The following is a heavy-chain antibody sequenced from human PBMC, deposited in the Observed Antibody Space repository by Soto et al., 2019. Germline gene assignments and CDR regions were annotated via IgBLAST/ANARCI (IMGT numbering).Heavy chain of an antibody. J-gene: IGHJ4*02. D-gene: IGHD1-26*01. CDR2: ISSSSSYK. V-gene: IGHV3-21*01. CDR3: AREVPGRGGATFDY. CDR1: GFIFSGHA. Sequence: EVQLVESGGGLVRPGGSLRLSCAASGFIFSGHAMNWVRQAPGKGLEWVSCISSSSSYKYYADSVKGRFTVSRDNAKNSLDLQMNSLRAEDSAVYYCAREVPGRGGATFDYWGQGTLGTVSS.